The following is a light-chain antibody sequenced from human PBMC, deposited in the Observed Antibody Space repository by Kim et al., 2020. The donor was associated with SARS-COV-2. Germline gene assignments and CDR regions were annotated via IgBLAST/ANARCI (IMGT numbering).Light chain of an antibody. V-gene: IGKV3-11*01. J-gene: IGKJ2*01. CDR2: DAS. Sequence: LSLSPGERATLSCRASQSVSSYLAWYQQKPGQAPRLLIYDASNRATGIPARFSGSGSGTDFTLTISSLEPEDFAIYYCQQRSNWYTFGQGAKLEI. CDR1: QSVSSY. CDR3: QQRSNWYT.